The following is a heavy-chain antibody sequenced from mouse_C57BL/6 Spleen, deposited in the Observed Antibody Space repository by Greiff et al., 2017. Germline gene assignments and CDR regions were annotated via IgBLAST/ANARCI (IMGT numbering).Heavy chain of an antibody. CDR3: ARFGDYDEGFAY. Sequence: EVQLQQSGPELVKPGASVKISCKASGYTFTDYYLNWVKQSHGKSLEWIGDITPNNGGTSYKQKFKGKATLTVDKSSSTAYMELRSLTSEDSEVYYCARFGDYDEGFAYWGQGTLVTVSA. CDR1: GYTFTDYY. J-gene: IGHJ3*01. V-gene: IGHV1-26*01. CDR2: ITPNNGGT. D-gene: IGHD2-4*01.